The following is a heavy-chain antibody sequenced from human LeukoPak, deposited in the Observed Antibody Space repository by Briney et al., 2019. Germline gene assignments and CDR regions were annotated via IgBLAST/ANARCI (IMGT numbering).Heavy chain of an antibody. V-gene: IGHV3-23*01. J-gene: IGHJ4*02. CDR2: ISGSGGST. Sequence: PGGSLRLSCAASGFTVSSNYMSWVRQAPGKGLEWVSAISGSGGSTYYADSVKGRFTISRDNSKNTLYLQMNSLRAEDTAVYYCAAGDLGNYFDYWGQGTLVTVSS. CDR3: AAGDLGNYFDY. CDR1: GFTVSSNY. D-gene: IGHD7-27*01.